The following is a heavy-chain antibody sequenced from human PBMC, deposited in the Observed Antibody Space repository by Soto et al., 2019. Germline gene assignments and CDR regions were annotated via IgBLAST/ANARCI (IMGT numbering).Heavy chain of an antibody. V-gene: IGHV3-74*01. CDR1: GFTFSRYW. CDR3: ARDIADYDILTGYYPADYYYMDV. D-gene: IGHD3-9*01. CDR2: INSDGSST. J-gene: IGHJ6*03. Sequence: GGPLRLSCPASGFTFSRYWMHWVRQAQGKGLVWVSRINSDGSSTSYADSVKGRFTISRDNAKNTLYLQMNSLRAEDTAVYYCARDIADYDILTGYYPADYYYMDVWGKGTTVTVSS.